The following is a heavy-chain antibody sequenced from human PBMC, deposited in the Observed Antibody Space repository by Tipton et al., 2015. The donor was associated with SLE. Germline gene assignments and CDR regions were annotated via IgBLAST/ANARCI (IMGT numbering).Heavy chain of an antibody. CDR1: GDSISSYY. D-gene: IGHD2-2*01. J-gene: IGHJ6*02. V-gene: IGHV4-59*01. CDR3: AGDKGTLVAGLYYYCGMDV. Sequence: TLSLTCTVSGDSISSYYWSWIRQPPGKGLEWIGYIYYSGSTNYNPSLKSRVTISVDTSKNQFSLKLSSVTAADTAVYYCAGDKGTLVAGLYYYCGMDVWGQGTTVTVSS. CDR2: IYYSGST.